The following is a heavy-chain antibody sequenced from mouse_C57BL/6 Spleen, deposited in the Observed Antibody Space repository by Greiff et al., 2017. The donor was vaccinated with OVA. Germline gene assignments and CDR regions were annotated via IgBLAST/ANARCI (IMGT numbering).Heavy chain of an antibody. CDR2: IYPGDGDT. V-gene: IGHV1-80*01. CDR1: GYAFSSYW. J-gene: IGHJ2*01. D-gene: IGHD2-5*01. CDR3: ARENSNSYFDY. Sequence: VQLQQSGAELVKPGASVKISCKASGYAFSSYWMNWVKQRPGKGLEWIGQIYPGDGDTNYNGKFKGKATLTADKSSSTAYMQLSSLTSEDSAVYFCARENSNSYFDYWGQGTTLTVSS.